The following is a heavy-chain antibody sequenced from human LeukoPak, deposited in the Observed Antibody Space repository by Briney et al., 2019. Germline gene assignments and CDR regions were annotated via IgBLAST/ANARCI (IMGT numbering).Heavy chain of an antibody. CDR2: IYYSGST. CDR1: GGSISSSSYY. D-gene: IGHD1-7*01. Sequence: SETLSLTCTVSGGSISSSSYYWGWIRQPPGKGLEWIGSIYYSGSTYYNPSLKSRVTISVDTSKNQFSLKLSSVTAADTAVYYCARRPKTGTTRPYWGQGTLVTVSS. CDR3: ARRPKTGTTRPY. J-gene: IGHJ4*02. V-gene: IGHV4-39*01.